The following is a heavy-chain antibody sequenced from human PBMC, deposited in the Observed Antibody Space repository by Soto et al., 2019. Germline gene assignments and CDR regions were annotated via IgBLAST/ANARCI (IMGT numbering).Heavy chain of an antibody. CDR2: ISGYNGNT. V-gene: IGHV1-18*04. D-gene: IGHD3-10*01. Sequence: ASVKVSCKASGYTFSTYGISWVRQAPGQGLEWMGWISGYNGNTNYAKRLQGRITLTTDTSTSTAYMELRSLRSDDTAVYYCARESRALVREDEYYGMDVWGQGTTVTV. J-gene: IGHJ6*02. CDR1: GYTFSTYG. CDR3: ARESRALVREDEYYGMDV.